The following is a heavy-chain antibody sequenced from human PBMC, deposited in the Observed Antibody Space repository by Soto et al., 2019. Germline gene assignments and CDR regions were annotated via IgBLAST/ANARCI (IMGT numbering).Heavy chain of an antibody. CDR1: GFTFSSYW. J-gene: IGHJ1*01. V-gene: IGHV3-74*01. CDR3: VSSRLACRGGRCVGEYFQS. CDR2: ISSDGSST. Sequence: EVQLVESGGGLVQPGGSLRLSCAASGFTFSSYWMHWVRQAPGKGLVWVSRISSDGSSTGYADPVKGRFTISISRDNGKNTLFLQMNSLRAEDTAVYYCVSSRLACRGGRCVGEYFQSWGQGTLVNVSS. D-gene: IGHD2-15*01.